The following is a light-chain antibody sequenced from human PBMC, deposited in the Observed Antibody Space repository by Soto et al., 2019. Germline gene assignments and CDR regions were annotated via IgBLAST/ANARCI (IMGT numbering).Light chain of an antibody. J-gene: IGLJ1*01. Sequence: LTQPASVSGSPGQSIAISCTGTSVDVGGFEYVSWYQQHPGKVPKLMIYDVNNRPSGVSNRFSGSKSGNTASLTISGLQAEDEADYFCTSYTSRNTYVFGTGTKVTVL. CDR1: SVDVGGFEY. CDR3: TSYTSRNTYV. CDR2: DVN. V-gene: IGLV2-14*03.